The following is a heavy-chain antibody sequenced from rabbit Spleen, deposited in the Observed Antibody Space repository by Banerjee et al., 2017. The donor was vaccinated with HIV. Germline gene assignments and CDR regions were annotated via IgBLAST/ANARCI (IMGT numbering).Heavy chain of an antibody. V-gene: IGHV1S40*01. CDR2: IYAGSTGCT. CDR3: ARDTGTSFSTYGMDL. J-gene: IGHJ6*01. Sequence: QSLEESGGGLVKPGASLTLTCKASGFSFNSGYDMCWVRQAPGKGLEWIACIYAGSTGCTYSATWAKGRFTISKTSSTTVTLQMTSLTAADTATYFCARDTGTSFSTYGMDLWGPGTLVTVS. CDR1: GFSFNSGYD. D-gene: IGHD7-1*01.